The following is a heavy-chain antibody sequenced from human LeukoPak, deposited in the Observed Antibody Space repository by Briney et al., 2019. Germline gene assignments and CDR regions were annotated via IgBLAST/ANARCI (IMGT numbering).Heavy chain of an antibody. V-gene: IGHV3-33*06. CDR2: IWYDGSNQ. J-gene: IGHJ4*02. CDR3: AKDRVRAAAGIFDY. D-gene: IGHD6-13*01. CDR1: GFTFSSYG. Sequence: PGGSLRLSCAASGFTFSSYGMHWVRQAPGKGLEWVAVIWYDGSNQYYADSVKGRFTISRDNSKNTLYLQMNSLRAEDTAVYYCAKDRVRAAAGIFDYWGQGTLVTVSS.